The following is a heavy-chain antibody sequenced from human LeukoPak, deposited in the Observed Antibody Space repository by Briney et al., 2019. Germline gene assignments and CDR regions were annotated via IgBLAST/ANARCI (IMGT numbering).Heavy chain of an antibody. D-gene: IGHD3-22*01. Sequence: KPSETLSLTCSVSGGSLSSYYWSWIRQSAGKGLEWIGRIYPSGTTNYNPSLKSRVTVSLDTSKNHFSLNLSSVTAADTAMYYCAREPGFDSSGYLNWFDPWGQGTLVTVSS. J-gene: IGHJ5*02. CDR3: AREPGFDSSGYLNWFDP. CDR1: GGSLSSYY. V-gene: IGHV4-4*07. CDR2: IYPSGTT.